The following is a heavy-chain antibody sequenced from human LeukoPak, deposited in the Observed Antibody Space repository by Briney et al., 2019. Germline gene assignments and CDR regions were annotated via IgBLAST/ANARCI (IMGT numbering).Heavy chain of an antibody. J-gene: IGHJ4*02. V-gene: IGHV3-33*01. Sequence: PGRSLRLSCAASGFTFSTYGMHWVRQAPGKGLEWVAVIWYDGSNKYYADSVKGRFTISRDNSKNTLYLQMNSLRAEDTAVYYCGRDLFMIVVPGQNVLDYWDQGTLVTVSS. CDR2: IWYDGSNK. CDR3: GRDLFMIVVPGQNVLDY. D-gene: IGHD3-22*01. CDR1: GFTFSTYG.